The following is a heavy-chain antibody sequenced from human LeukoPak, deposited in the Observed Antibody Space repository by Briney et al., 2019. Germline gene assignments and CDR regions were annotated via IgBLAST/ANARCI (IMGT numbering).Heavy chain of an antibody. CDR2: LYSGGST. J-gene: IGHJ6*02. D-gene: IGHD3-10*01. V-gene: IGHV3-66*01. Sequence: GGSLRLSCAASGFTVSSNYMTWVRQAPGKGLEWVSILYSGGSTYYADSVRGRFTISRDNAKNTLYLQMNSLRAEDTAVYYCARFFYGSSYYYGMDVWGQGTTVTVSS. CDR1: GFTVSSNY. CDR3: ARFFYGSSYYYGMDV.